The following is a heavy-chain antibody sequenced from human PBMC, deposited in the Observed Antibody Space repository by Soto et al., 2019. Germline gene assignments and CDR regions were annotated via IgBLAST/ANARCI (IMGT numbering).Heavy chain of an antibody. J-gene: IGHJ4*02. Sequence: QVQLVQSGAEVKKPGASVKVSCKASGYTFTSYAMHWVRQAPGQRREWMGWINAGNGNTKYSQKSQGRVTITRDTSASTVYRELSSLRSEDTAVYYCARGPGGPDGPGEYWGQGTLVTVSS. CDR1: GYTFTSYA. D-gene: IGHD3-10*01. CDR3: ARGPGGPDGPGEY. CDR2: INAGNGNT. V-gene: IGHV1-3*01.